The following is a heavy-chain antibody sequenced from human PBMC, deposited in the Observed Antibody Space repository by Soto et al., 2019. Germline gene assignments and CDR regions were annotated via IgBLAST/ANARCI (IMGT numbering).Heavy chain of an antibody. J-gene: IGHJ4*02. CDR3: AHVYGGYDNFDY. CDR1: GFSLSTSGVG. D-gene: IGHD5-12*01. Sequence: QITLKESGPTLVKPTQTLTLTCTFSGFSLSTSGVGVGWIRQPPGKALEWLALIYWDDDKRFSPSLKSRLTITKDTTKNQVVLTMTNMDPVDTATYYCAHVYGGYDNFDYWGQGTLVTVSS. CDR2: IYWDDDK. V-gene: IGHV2-5*02.